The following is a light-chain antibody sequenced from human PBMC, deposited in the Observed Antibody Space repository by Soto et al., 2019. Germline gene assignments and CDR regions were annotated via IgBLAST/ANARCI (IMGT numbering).Light chain of an antibody. CDR2: KAS. CDR3: QQYDGYSRT. J-gene: IGKJ1*01. CDR1: QSIRGW. V-gene: IGKV1-5*03. Sequence: DVQMTQSPSTLSASVGDRVTITCRASQSIRGWLAWYQQRPGKAPKIMIYKASTLETGVPSRFSGSGSGTEFTLTINNLQPDDFATDYCQQYDGYSRTFGQGTKVDIK.